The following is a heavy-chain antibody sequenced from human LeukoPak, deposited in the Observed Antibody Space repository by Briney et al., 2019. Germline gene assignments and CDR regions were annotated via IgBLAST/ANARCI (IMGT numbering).Heavy chain of an antibody. CDR1: GFTVSSNY. V-gene: IGHV3-66*01. CDR3: ARVAVPAAALPDAFDI. J-gene: IGHJ3*02. CDR2: IYSGGST. D-gene: IGHD2-2*01. Sequence: PGGSLRLSCAASGFTVSSNYMSWVRQAPGKGLEWVSVIYSGGSTYYADSVKGRFTISRDNSKNTLYLQMNSLRAEDTAVYYCARVAVPAAALPDAFDIWGQGTMVTVSS.